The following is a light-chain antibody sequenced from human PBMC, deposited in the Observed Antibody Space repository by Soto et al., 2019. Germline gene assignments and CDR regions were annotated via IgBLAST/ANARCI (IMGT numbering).Light chain of an antibody. J-gene: IGKJ4*01. CDR1: QSVGNN. CDR2: EAS. Sequence: EIVLTQSPATLSLSPGERATLSCRASQSVGNNLAWYQQKPGQAPGLLIYEASTRATVIPARFSGSGSGTDFTLTISSLEPDDFAVYYCQQHAHWPLTFGGGTKVEIK. V-gene: IGKV3-11*01. CDR3: QQHAHWPLT.